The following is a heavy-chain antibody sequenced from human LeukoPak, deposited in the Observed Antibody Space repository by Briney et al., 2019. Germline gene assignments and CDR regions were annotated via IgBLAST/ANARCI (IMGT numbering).Heavy chain of an antibody. V-gene: IGHV1-2*02. J-gene: IGHJ4*02. D-gene: IGHD3-9*01. CDR3: ARNLYDILTGYPVAGDY. CDR1: GYTFTGYY. Sequence: ASVKVSCKASGYTFTGYYMHWVRQAPGQGLEWMGWINPNSGGTNYAQKFQGRVTMTRDTSISTAYMELSRLRSDDTAVYYCARNLYDILTGYPVAGDYWGQGTLVTVSS. CDR2: INPNSGGT.